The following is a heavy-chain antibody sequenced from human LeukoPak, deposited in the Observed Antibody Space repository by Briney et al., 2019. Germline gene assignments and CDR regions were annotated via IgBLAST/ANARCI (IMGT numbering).Heavy chain of an antibody. D-gene: IGHD5-18*01. CDR2: ISGSGGST. V-gene: IGHV3-23*01. Sequence: PGGSLRLSCAASGFTFSSYAMSWVRQAPGKGLEWVSAISGSGGSTYYADSVKGRFTISRDNSKNTLYLQMNGLRAEDTAVYYCAKDRLDTAMGSGMDVWGQGTTVTVSS. CDR1: GFTFSSYA. J-gene: IGHJ6*02. CDR3: AKDRLDTAMGSGMDV.